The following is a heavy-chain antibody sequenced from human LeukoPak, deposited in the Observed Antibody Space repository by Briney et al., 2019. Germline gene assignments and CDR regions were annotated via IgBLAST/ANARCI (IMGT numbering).Heavy chain of an antibody. Sequence: ASVKVSCKASGYTFTSYDINWVRQATGQGLEWMGWMNPNSGNTGYAQKFQGRVTMTRNTSISTAYMELSSLRSEDTAVYYCARHRRDIVVVPYYYGMDVWGKGTTVTVSS. J-gene: IGHJ6*04. CDR1: GYTFTSYD. CDR2: MNPNSGNT. CDR3: ARHRRDIVVVPYYYGMDV. V-gene: IGHV1-8*01. D-gene: IGHD2-2*01.